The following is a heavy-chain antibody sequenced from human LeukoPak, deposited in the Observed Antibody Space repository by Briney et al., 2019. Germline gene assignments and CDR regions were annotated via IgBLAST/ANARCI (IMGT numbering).Heavy chain of an antibody. CDR2: ISGSGGST. Sequence: GGSLRLSCAASGFTFSSYAMSWVRQAPGKGLEWVSAISGSGGSTYYADPVKGRFTISRDNSKNTLYLQMNSLRAEDTAVYYCAKALGGYRNYYFDYWGQGTLVTVSS. J-gene: IGHJ4*02. D-gene: IGHD5-18*01. CDR3: AKALGGYRNYYFDY. V-gene: IGHV3-23*01. CDR1: GFTFSSYA.